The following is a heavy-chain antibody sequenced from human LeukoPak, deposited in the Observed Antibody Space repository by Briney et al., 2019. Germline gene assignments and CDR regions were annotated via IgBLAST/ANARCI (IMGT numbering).Heavy chain of an antibody. V-gene: IGHV4-34*01. CDR3: ARGPSIVVVPAAIGLDY. CDR1: GGSFSGYY. CDR2: INHSGST. D-gene: IGHD2-2*01. J-gene: IGHJ4*02. Sequence: SETLSLTCAVYGGSFSGYYWSWIRQPPGKGLEWIGEINHSGSTNYNPSLKSRVTISVDTSKNQFSLKPSSVTAADTAVYYCARGPSIVVVPAAIGLDYWGQGTLVTVSS.